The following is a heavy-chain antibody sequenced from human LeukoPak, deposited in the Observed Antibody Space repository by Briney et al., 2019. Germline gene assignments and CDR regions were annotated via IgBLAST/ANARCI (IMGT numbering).Heavy chain of an antibody. V-gene: IGHV4-34*01. CDR1: GGSFSGYY. CDR3: ARFSGTDFDY. J-gene: IGHJ4*02. D-gene: IGHD2/OR15-2a*01. CDR2: INHSGST. Sequence: SETLSLTCAVYGGSFSGYYWSWIRQPPGKGLEWIGEINHSGSTNYNPSLKSRVTISVDTSKNQFSLKLSSVTAADTAVYYCARFSGTDFDYWGQGTLVTVSS.